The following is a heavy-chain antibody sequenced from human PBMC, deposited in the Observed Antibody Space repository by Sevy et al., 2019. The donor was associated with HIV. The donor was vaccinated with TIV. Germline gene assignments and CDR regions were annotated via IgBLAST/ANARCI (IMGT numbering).Heavy chain of an antibody. V-gene: IGHV3-48*01. CDR2: ISSSSSLI. Sequence: GGSLRLSCAASGFTFSTYSMNWVRQAPGKGLEWVSYISSSSSLIFYADSVKGRFTISRDNAKNSLYLQMNSLRAEDTAAYYCARDRPYSSSWYGDYWGQGILVTVSS. CDR3: ARDRPYSSSWYGDY. J-gene: IGHJ4*02. D-gene: IGHD6-13*01. CDR1: GFTFSTYS.